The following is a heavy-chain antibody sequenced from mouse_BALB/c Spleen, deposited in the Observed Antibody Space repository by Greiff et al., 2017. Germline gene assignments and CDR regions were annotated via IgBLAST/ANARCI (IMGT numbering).Heavy chain of an antibody. Sequence: EVMLVESGGDLVKPGGSLKLSCAASGFTFSSYGMSWVRQTPDKRLEWVATISSGGSYTYYPDSVKGRFTISRDNAKNTLYLQMSSLKSEDTAMYYCARPYYYGHGYFDYWGQGTTLTVSS. V-gene: IGHV5-6*01. CDR2: ISSGGSYT. D-gene: IGHD1-1*01. J-gene: IGHJ2*01. CDR1: GFTFSSYG. CDR3: ARPYYYGHGYFDY.